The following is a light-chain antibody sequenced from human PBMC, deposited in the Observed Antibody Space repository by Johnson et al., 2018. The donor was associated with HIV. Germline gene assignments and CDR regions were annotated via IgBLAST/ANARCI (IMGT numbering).Light chain of an antibody. CDR2: ENN. V-gene: IGLV1-51*02. Sequence: QSVLTQPPSVSAAPGQKVTISCSGSSSNIGNNYVSWYQQLPGTAPKLLIYENNKRPSGVPDRFSGSKSGTSASLAISGLQAEDEADYYCAAWDDSLRGVFGTGTKVTVL. CDR1: SSNIGNNY. J-gene: IGLJ1*01. CDR3: AAWDDSLRGV.